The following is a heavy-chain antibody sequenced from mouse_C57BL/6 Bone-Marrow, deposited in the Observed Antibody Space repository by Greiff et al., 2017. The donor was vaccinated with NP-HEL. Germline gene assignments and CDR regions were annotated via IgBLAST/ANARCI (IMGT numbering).Heavy chain of an antibody. V-gene: IGHV1-82*01. CDR2: IYPGDGDT. CDR3: ARHGSSSPWFAY. CDR1: GYAFSSSW. Sequence: VQLQQSGPELVKPGASVKISCKASGYAFSSSWMNWVKQRPGKGLEWIGRIYPGDGDTNYNGKFKGKATLTADKSSSTAYMQLSSLTSEDSAVYFCARHGSSSPWFAYWGQGTLVTVSA. J-gene: IGHJ3*01. D-gene: IGHD1-1*01.